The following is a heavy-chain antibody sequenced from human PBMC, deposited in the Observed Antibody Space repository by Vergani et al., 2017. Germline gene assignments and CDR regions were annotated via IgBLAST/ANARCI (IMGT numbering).Heavy chain of an antibody. Sequence: QVQLVQSGAEVKKPGASVKVSCKASGYTFTSYYMHWVRQAPGQGLEWMGIINPSGGSTSYAQKFQGRVTMTRDTSTSTVYMGLSSLRSEDTAVYYCARLDYDRSGYLYYAFDSWGQGTMVTVSS. CDR3: ARLDYDRSGYLYYAFDS. V-gene: IGHV1-46*01. CDR2: INPSGGST. J-gene: IGHJ3*02. CDR1: GYTFTSYY. D-gene: IGHD3-22*01.